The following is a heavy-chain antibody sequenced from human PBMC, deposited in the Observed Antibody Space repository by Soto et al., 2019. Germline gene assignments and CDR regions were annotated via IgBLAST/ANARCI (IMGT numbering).Heavy chain of an antibody. CDR3: ARVGDTSMVPRDKSYSYGMDV. J-gene: IGHJ6*02. CDR2: IYYSGST. V-gene: IGHV4-59*07. D-gene: IGHD5-18*01. CDR1: GGCIYISL. Sequence: SGSMSLGSAACGGCIYISLWGWSRQHPGKGLEWIGYIYYSGSTNNNPSLKSRVTISVDTSKNQCSLKLSSVTAADTAVYYCARVGDTSMVPRDKSYSYGMDVWGQGTMVTVSS.